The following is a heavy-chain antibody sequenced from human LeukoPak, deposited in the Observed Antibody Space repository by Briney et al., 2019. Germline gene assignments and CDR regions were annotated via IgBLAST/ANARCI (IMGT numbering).Heavy chain of an antibody. J-gene: IGHJ6*02. Sequence: SETLSPTCTVSGGSISSYYWSWIRQPPGKGLEWIGYIYYSGSTNYNPSLKSRVTISVDTSKNQFSLKLSSVTAADTAVYYCARSLTTPLYGMDVWGQGTTVTVSS. CDR2: IYYSGST. D-gene: IGHD4-11*01. CDR1: GGSISSYY. V-gene: IGHV4-59*01. CDR3: ARSLTTPLYGMDV.